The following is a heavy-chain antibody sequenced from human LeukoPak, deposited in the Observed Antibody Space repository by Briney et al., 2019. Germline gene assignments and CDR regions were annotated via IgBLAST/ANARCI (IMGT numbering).Heavy chain of an antibody. CDR2: INPSGGST. CDR1: GYTFTGYY. D-gene: IGHD2-15*01. CDR3: ARDRTQRRHCGGGSCGWDI. J-gene: IGHJ3*02. V-gene: IGHV1-46*01. Sequence: ASVKVSCKASGYTFTGYYMHWVRQAPGQGLEWMGIINPSGGSTSYAQRFQGRVTMTRDTSRSTVYMELSSLRSEDTAVYYCARDRTQRRHCGGGSCGWDIWGQGTMVTVSS.